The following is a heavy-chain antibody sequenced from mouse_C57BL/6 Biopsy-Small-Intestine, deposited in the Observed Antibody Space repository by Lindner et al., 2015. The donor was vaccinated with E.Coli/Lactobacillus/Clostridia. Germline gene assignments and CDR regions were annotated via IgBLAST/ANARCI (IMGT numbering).Heavy chain of an antibody. CDR2: IWGVGST. V-gene: IGHV2-6*01. D-gene: IGHD2-5*01. CDR3: ASAYSNYGGFAY. Sequence: VQLQESGPGLVAPSQSLSITCTVSGFSLTSYGVDWVRQSPGKGLEWLGVIWGVGSTNYNSALKSRLSISKDNSKSQVFLRMNSLQTDDTAMYYCASAYSNYGGFAYWGQGTLVTVSA. CDR1: GFSLTSYG. J-gene: IGHJ3*01.